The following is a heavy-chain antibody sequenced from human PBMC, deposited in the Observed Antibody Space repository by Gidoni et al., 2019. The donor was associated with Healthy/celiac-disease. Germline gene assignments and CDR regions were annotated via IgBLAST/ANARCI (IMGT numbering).Heavy chain of an antibody. V-gene: IGHV1-3*01. CDR2: INAGNGNT. CDR3: AREELLSDGGWFDP. J-gene: IGHJ5*02. Sequence: MHWVRQAPGQRLEWMGWINAGNGNTKYSQKFQGRVTITRDTSASTAYMELSSLRSEDTAVYYCAREELLSDGGWFDPWGQGTLVTVSS. D-gene: IGHD1-26*01.